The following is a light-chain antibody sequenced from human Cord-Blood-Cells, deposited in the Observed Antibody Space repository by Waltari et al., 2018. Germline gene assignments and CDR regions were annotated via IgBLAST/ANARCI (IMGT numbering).Light chain of an antibody. CDR1: RSDVWSYNL. CDR3: CSYAGSSNWV. CDR2: EGS. V-gene: IGLV2-23*01. Sequence: QSALTQPASVSGSPGQSITIPCTGTRSDVWSYNLVSWYQQHPGKAPKLMIYEGSKRPSGVSNRFSGSKSGNTASLTISGLQAEDEADYYCCSYAGSSNWVFGGGTKLTVL. J-gene: IGLJ3*02.